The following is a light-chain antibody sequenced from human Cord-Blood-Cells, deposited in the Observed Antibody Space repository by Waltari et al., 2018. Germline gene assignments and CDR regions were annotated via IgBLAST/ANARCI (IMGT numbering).Light chain of an antibody. V-gene: IGLV2-14*01. Sequence: QSALTQPASVSGSPGQSIPISCTGTSSDVGGHNYVSWYQQHPGKAPKLMIYDVSNRPSGVSNRFSGSKSGNTASLTISGLQAEDEADYYCSSYTSSSTPYVFGTGTKVTVL. CDR3: SSYTSSSTPYV. J-gene: IGLJ1*01. CDR1: SSDVGGHNY. CDR2: DVS.